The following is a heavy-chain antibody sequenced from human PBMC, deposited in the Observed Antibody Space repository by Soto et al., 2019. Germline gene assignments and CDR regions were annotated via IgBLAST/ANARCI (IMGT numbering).Heavy chain of an antibody. J-gene: IGHJ4*02. CDR2: ISAYNANT. CDR1: GYTFTTYG. D-gene: IGHD1-26*01. Sequence: QVHLVQSGAEVKKPGASVKVSCKASGYTFTTYGIAWVRQAPGQGLEWMGWISAYNANTDYAQRLKGRVTITTDTSTSTAHMELRSLRSDDTAVYYCARGRYLDYWGQGTLVTVSS. V-gene: IGHV1-18*01. CDR3: ARGRYLDY.